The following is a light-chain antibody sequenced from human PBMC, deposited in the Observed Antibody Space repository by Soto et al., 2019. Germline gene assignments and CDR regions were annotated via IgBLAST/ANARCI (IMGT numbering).Light chain of an antibody. J-gene: IGLJ2*01. CDR2: EVT. Sequence: QSALTQPASVSGSPGQSITISCTGTSSDVGGYNYVSWYQQYPGKAPKLMIYEVTNRPSEVSNRFSGSKSGNTASLTISGLQSEDEADYYCSSYATTSTLILFGGGTKLTVL. CDR1: SSDVGGYNY. CDR3: SSYATTSTLIL. V-gene: IGLV2-14*01.